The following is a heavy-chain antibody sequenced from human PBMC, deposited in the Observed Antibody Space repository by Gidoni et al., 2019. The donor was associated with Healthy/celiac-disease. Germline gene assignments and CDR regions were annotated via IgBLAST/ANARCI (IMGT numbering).Heavy chain of an antibody. D-gene: IGHD3-9*01. CDR2: ISSSSSYI. CDR3: ARDRSNPANVLRYFGPGRDYYYYGMDV. CDR1: GFTFSSYS. V-gene: IGHV3-21*01. Sequence: EVQLVESGGGLVKPGGSLRLSCAASGFTFSSYSMNWVRQAPGKGLEWVSSISSSSSYIYYADSVKGRFTISRDNAKNSLYLQMNSLRAEDTAVYYCARDRSNPANVLRYFGPGRDYYYYGMDVWGQGTTVTVSS. J-gene: IGHJ6*02.